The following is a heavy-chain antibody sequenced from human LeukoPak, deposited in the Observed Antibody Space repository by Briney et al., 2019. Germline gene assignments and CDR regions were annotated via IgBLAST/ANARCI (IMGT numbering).Heavy chain of an antibody. V-gene: IGHV3-49*04. CDR1: GFMFGDYG. Sequence: PGGSLRLSCTASGFMFGDYGMSWVRQAPGKGLEWVGFIRKKAWGGITEYAASVKGRFTISRDDSKSIAYLQMNSLKIEDTAVYYCTRPVDPFGGIIEDFWGQGTLVTVSS. CDR2: IRKKAWGGIT. CDR3: TRPVDPFGGIIEDF. D-gene: IGHD3-16*02. J-gene: IGHJ4*02.